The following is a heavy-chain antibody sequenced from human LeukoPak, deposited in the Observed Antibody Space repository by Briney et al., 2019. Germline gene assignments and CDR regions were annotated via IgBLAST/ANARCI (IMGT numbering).Heavy chain of an antibody. Sequence: PSETLSLTCTVSGGSISSSSYYWGWIRQPPGKGLEWIGEINHSGATNYNPSLKSRVTISVDTSKNQFSLKLSSVTAAGTAVYYCARGPRTLDYWGQGTLVTVSS. J-gene: IGHJ4*02. CDR3: ARGPRTLDY. V-gene: IGHV4-39*07. CDR2: INHSGAT. CDR1: GGSISSSSYY.